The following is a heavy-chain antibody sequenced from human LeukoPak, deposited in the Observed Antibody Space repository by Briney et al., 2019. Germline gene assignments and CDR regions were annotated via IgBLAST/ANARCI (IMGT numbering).Heavy chain of an antibody. D-gene: IGHD4-17*01. J-gene: IGHJ4*02. CDR3: ARTTVTTGRCLDY. CDR2: IYYSGST. Sequence: SQTLSLTCTVSGGSISSGDYYWSWTRQPPGKGLEWIGYIYYSGSTYYNPSLKGRVTISVDTSKNQFSLKLSSVTAAGTAVYYCARTTVTTGRCLDYWGQGTLVTVSS. V-gene: IGHV4-30-4*08. CDR1: GGSISSGDYY.